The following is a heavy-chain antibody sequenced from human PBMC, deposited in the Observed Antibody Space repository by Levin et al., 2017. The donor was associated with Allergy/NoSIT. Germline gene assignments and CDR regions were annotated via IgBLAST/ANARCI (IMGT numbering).Heavy chain of an antibody. D-gene: IGHD6-25*01. CDR2: VTHSGND. CDR3: ARGQRPPRERGLSKKGQNWFDV. V-gene: IGHV4-34*01. J-gene: IGHJ5*01. CDR1: GGDFTGYY. Sequence: SETLSLTCAVYGGDFTGYYWTWIRQPAGRGLEWIGEVTHSGNDDYNPSLRGRVAISADTSKNQVYLKINSVVAAHTAVYFCARGQRPPRERGLSKKGQNWFDVWGQGSLLFVS.